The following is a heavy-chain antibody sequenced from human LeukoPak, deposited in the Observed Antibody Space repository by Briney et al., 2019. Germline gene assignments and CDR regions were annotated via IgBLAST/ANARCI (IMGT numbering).Heavy chain of an antibody. V-gene: IGHV3-9*01. Sequence: GGSLRLSCAASGFTFDDYAMHWVRQAPGKGLEWVSGISWNSGSIGYADSVKGRFTISRDNAKNSLYLQMNSLRAEDTALYYCAKGRGVIGIYYFDYWGQGTLVTVSS. CDR3: AKGRGVIGIYYFDY. D-gene: IGHD3-10*01. CDR2: ISWNSGSI. J-gene: IGHJ4*02. CDR1: GFTFDDYA.